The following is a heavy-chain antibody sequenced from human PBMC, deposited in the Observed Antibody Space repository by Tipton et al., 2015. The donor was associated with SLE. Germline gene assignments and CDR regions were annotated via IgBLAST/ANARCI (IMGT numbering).Heavy chain of an antibody. J-gene: IGHJ4*02. V-gene: IGHV3-23*04. Sequence: QLVQSGGGLIQSGGSLRLSCATSGFTFSSYALSWVRRAPGKGLEWASAISGGGGSTYYADFVKGRFSISIDKSKKTLFLQMNSLRVDDTATYYCAKFEKTTDFYLDSWGQGTLVSVSS. D-gene: IGHD1/OR15-1a*01. CDR1: GFTFSSYA. CDR3: AKFEKTTDFYLDS. CDR2: ISGGGGST.